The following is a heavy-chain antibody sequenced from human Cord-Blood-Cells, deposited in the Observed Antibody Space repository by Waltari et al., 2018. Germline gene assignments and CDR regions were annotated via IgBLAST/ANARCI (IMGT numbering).Heavy chain of an antibody. V-gene: IGHV3-15*01. CDR3: TPGGYYFDY. Sequence: EVQLVESGGGLVKPGGSFSFSCAASGLLSGNAGIGWVRQAPGKGLEWVGRIKSKTDGGTTDYAAPVKGRFTISRDDSKNTLYLQMNSLKTEDTAVYYCTPGGYYFDYWGQGTLVTVSS. J-gene: IGHJ4*02. D-gene: IGHD1-26*01. CDR2: IKSKTDGGTT. CDR1: GLLSGNAG.